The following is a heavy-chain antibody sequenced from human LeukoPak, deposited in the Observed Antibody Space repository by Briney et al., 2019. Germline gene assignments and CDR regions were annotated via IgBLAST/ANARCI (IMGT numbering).Heavy chain of an antibody. J-gene: IGHJ4*02. CDR3: ARIAAAGNRRLNY. CDR1: EYSFTSYD. Sequence: SVKVSCKAAEYSFTSYDINWVRQATGRRLEWMGWMNPNSGNTGYAQKFQGRIIVSRNTSISTAYMELSSLTSEDTAIYYCARIAAAGNRRLNYWGQGTLVTVAS. D-gene: IGHD6-13*01. CDR2: MNPNSGNT. V-gene: IGHV1-8*01.